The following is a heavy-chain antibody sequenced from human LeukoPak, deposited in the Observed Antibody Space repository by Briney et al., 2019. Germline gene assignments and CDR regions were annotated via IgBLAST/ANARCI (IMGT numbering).Heavy chain of an antibody. CDR1: GYTFISYD. CDR3: ARTYYYDSSGYYPTTYFDY. D-gene: IGHD3-22*01. V-gene: IGHV1-18*01. Sequence: ASVKVSCKASGYTFISYDINWVRQATGQGLEWMGWMSPNSGNTNYAQKLQGRVTMTTDTSTSTAYMELRSLRSDDTAVYYCARTYYYDSSGYYPTTYFDYWGQGTLVTVSS. CDR2: MSPNSGNT. J-gene: IGHJ4*02.